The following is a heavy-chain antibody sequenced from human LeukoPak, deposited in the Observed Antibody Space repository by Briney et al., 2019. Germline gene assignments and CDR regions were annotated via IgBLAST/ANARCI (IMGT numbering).Heavy chain of an antibody. CDR1: GYSFTSYW. J-gene: IGHJ4*02. Sequence: GGSLKISCKGSGYSFTSYWIGWVRQMPGKGLEWMGIIYPGDSDTRYSPSFQGQVTISADKSISTAYLQWSSLKASDTAMYYCARLGDCSGGSCYWGYFDYWGQGTLVTVSS. CDR3: ARLGDCSGGSCYWGYFDY. CDR2: IYPGDSDT. D-gene: IGHD2-15*01. V-gene: IGHV5-51*01.